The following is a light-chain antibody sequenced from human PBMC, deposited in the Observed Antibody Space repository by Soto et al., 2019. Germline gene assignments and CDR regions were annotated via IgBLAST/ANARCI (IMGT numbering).Light chain of an antibody. CDR1: SSDVGAYNL. CDR3: CSYGGFSTVVI. CDR2: EVS. Sequence: QSALTQPASVSGSPGQSITISCTGTSSDVGAYNLVSWYQHHPGKAPKLLIFEVSKRPSGVSNRFSGSKSGNTASLTISGLQAEDEADYHCCSYGGFSTVVIFGGGTKLTVL. V-gene: IGLV2-23*02. J-gene: IGLJ2*01.